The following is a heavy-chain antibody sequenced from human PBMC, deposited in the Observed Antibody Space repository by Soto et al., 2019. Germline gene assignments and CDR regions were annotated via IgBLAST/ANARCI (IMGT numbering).Heavy chain of an antibody. CDR1: GYTFTSYG. Sequence: ASVKVSCKASGYTFTSYGISWVRQAPGQGLEWMGWINAYNGNTNYAQKLQGRVTMTTDTSTSTAYMALRSLRSDDTAVYYCARDPVAGTLFAFWGQGALVTVSS. CDR3: ARDPVAGTLFAF. J-gene: IGHJ4*02. V-gene: IGHV1-18*01. D-gene: IGHD6-19*01. CDR2: INAYNGNT.